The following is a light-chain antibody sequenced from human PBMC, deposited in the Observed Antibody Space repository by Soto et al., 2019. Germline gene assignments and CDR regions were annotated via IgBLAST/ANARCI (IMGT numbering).Light chain of an antibody. CDR2: GAS. J-gene: IGKJ1*01. V-gene: IGKV3-20*01. CDR3: QQYGGSPRT. Sequence: EVVLTQSPGTLSLSPGEGATLSCRASQSINSFLAWYQQRRGQAPRLLIHGASNRATGIPDRFSGSGSGPDFTLTISRLEPEDFAVYYCQQYGGSPRTVGQGTKVDSK. CDR1: QSINSF.